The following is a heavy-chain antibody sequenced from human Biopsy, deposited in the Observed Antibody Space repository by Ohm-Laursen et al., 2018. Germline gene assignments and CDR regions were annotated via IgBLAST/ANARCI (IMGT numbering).Heavy chain of an antibody. V-gene: IGHV4-59*08. D-gene: IGHD6-19*01. CDR2: ISYSRDT. CDR3: AKHGSGWTGDDAFHI. CDR1: GGSISRYY. J-gene: IGHJ3*02. Sequence: SDTLSLTCTVSGGSISRYYWSWIRQPPGKGLEWIGYISYSRDTNYNPSLKSRITISVDTSKNQFSLKLTSVTAADTAVYYCAKHGSGWTGDDAFHIWGQGTMVTVSS.